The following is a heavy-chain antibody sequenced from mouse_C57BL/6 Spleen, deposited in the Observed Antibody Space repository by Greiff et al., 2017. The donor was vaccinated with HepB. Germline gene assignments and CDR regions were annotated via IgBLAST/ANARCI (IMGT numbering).Heavy chain of an antibody. CDR3: ARIPHYYGSSFFFDY. Sequence: VQLQQSGPELVKPGASVKISCKASGYAFSSSWMNWVKQRPGKGLEWIGRIYPGDGDTNYNGKFKGKATLTADKSSSTAYMQLSSLTSEDSAVYFCARIPHYYGSSFFFDYWGQGTTLTVSS. J-gene: IGHJ2*01. V-gene: IGHV1-82*01. CDR1: GYAFSSSW. CDR2: IYPGDGDT. D-gene: IGHD1-1*01.